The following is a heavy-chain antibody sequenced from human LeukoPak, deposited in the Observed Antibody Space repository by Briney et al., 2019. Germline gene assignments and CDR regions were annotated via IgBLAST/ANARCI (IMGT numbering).Heavy chain of an antibody. J-gene: IGHJ4*02. CDR2: ISGSGGST. D-gene: IGHD3-22*01. CDR3: AKDSGNGAVVITIFDY. Sequence: GGSLRLSCAASGFTFSSSSISWVRQAPGKGLEWVSAISGSGGSTYYADSVKGRFTISRDNSKNTLYLQMNSLRAEDTAVYYCAKDSGNGAVVITIFDYWGQGTLVTVSS. V-gene: IGHV3-23*01. CDR1: GFTFSSSS.